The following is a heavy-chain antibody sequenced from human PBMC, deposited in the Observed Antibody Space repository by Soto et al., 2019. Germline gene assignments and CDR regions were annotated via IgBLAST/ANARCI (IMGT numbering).Heavy chain of an antibody. J-gene: IGHJ4*02. D-gene: IGHD6-6*01. CDR3: ARDDLSPYSSSSGGYFDY. CDR1: GDSVSSNSAA. V-gene: IGHV6-1*01. CDR2: TYYRSKWYN. Sequence: PSQTLSLTCAISGDSVSSNSAAWNLIRQSPSRGLEWLGRTYYRSKWYNDYAVSVKSRITINPDTSKNQFSLQLNSVTPEDTAVYYCARDDLSPYSSSSGGYFDYWGQGTLVTVSS.